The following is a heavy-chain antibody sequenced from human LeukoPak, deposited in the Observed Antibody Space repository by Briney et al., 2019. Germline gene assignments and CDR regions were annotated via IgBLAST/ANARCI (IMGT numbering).Heavy chain of an antibody. Sequence: SETLSLTCTVSGGSISSSSYYWGWIRQPPGKGLEWIGSIYYSGSTYYNPSLKSRVTISVDTSKNQFSLKLSSVTAADTAVYYCVVPAANYYYYMDVWGKGTTVTVSS. V-gene: IGHV4-39*01. CDR3: VVPAANYYYYMDV. D-gene: IGHD2-2*01. CDR1: GGSISSSSYY. CDR2: IYYSGST. J-gene: IGHJ6*03.